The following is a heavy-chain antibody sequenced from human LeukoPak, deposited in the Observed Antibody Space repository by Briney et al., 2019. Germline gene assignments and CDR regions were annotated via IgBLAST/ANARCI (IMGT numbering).Heavy chain of an antibody. Sequence: SETLSLTCTVSGASLIGFYWSWVRKPPGKELEWIGYIDYSGSTNYNPSLKSRVTISVATSKNQFSLKLKSVTAADTAVYYCARVRIAAAGIPGPLDYWGQGTLVTVSS. D-gene: IGHD6-13*01. J-gene: IGHJ4*02. CDR3: ARVRIAAAGIPGPLDY. CDR1: GASLIGFY. CDR2: IDYSGST. V-gene: IGHV4-59*08.